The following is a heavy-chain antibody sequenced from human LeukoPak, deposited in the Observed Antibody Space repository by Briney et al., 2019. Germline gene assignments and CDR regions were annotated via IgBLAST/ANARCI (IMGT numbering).Heavy chain of an antibody. D-gene: IGHD1-26*01. CDR3: ARDWAYSGSSGFDY. J-gene: IGHJ4*02. CDR2: ISSSSSYI. Sequence: GGSLRLSCEASGFTFSSYSMNWVRQAPGKGLEWVSSISSSSSYIYYADSVKGRFTISRDNAKNSLYLQMNSLRAEDTAVYYCARDWAYSGSSGFDYWGQGTLVTVSS. CDR1: GFTFSSYS. V-gene: IGHV3-21*01.